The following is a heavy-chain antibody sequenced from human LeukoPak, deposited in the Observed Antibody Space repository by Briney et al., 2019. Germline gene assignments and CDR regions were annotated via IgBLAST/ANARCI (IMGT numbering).Heavy chain of an antibody. Sequence: SETLSLTCTVSGGSVSSGSYYWSWIRQHPGKGLEWIGSIFYSGSTYYNPSLRSRVTISVVASKNQFSLKLSSVTAADTAVYYCARVRGVVVITGYYFDYWGQGTLVTVSS. V-gene: IGHV4-31*03. CDR2: IFYSGST. J-gene: IGHJ4*02. CDR1: GGSVSSGSYY. D-gene: IGHD3-22*01. CDR3: ARVRGVVVITGYYFDY.